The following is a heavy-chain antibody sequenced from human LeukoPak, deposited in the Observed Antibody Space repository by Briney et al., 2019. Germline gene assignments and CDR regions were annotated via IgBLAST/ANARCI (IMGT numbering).Heavy chain of an antibody. V-gene: IGHV1-46*01. J-gene: IGHJ4*02. CDR2: INPSGGST. Sequence: GASVKVSCKASGYTFTSYYMHWVRQAPGQGLEWMGIINPSGGSTSYAQKFQGRVTMTRDTSTSTVYMELSSLRSEDAAVYYCARDGAPARDWGWGQGTLVTVSS. CDR3: ARDGAPARDWG. D-gene: IGHD3/OR15-3a*01. CDR1: GYTFTSYY.